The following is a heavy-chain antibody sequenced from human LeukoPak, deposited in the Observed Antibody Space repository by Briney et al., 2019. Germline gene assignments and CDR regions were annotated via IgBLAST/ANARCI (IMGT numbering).Heavy chain of an antibody. D-gene: IGHD2-8*01. V-gene: IGHV3-53*01. CDR2: IYTGGST. Sequence: GGSLRLSCAASGFTVSSSYMSWVRQAPGKGLEWVSVIYTGGSTYYADSVKGRFTISRDNSKNTLYHQMNSLRAEDTAMYYCARGPSSNGYWNYWGQGTLVTVSS. CDR3: ARGPSSNGYWNY. CDR1: GFTVSSSY. J-gene: IGHJ4*02.